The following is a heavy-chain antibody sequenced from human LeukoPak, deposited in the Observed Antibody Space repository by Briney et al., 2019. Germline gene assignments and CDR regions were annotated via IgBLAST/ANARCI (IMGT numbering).Heavy chain of an antibody. V-gene: IGHV1-3*01. CDR3: ARLRPPKGFIAARPGSGLYPFDY. CDR2: INAGNGNT. J-gene: IGHJ4*02. D-gene: IGHD6-6*01. CDR1: GYTFTSYA. Sequence: ASVKVSCKASGYTFTSYAMHWVRQAPGQRLEWMGWINAGNGNTKYSQKFQGRVTITRDTSASTAYMELSSLRSEDTAVYYCARLRPPKGFIAARPGSGLYPFDYWGQGTLVTVSS.